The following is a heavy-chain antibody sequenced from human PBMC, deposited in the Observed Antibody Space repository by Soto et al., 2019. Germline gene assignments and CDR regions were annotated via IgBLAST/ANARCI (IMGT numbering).Heavy chain of an antibody. CDR1: GGSISSSSYY. CDR3: ASPKIAFYNWFDP. CDR2: IYYSGST. V-gene: IGHV4-39*01. D-gene: IGHD3-3*02. J-gene: IGHJ5*02. Sequence: SETLSLTCTVPGGSISSSSYYWGWIRQPPGKGLEWIGSIYYSGSTYYNPSLKSRVTISVDTSKSQFSLKLTSVTAADTAVYYCASPKIAFYNWFDPWGQGTLVTVSS.